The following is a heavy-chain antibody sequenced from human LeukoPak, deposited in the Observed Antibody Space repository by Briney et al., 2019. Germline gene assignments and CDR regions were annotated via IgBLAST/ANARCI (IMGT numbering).Heavy chain of an antibody. CDR1: GYSFSTYW. D-gene: IGHD2-2*02. Sequence: GESLKISCKGSGYSFSTYWIAWVRQMPGKGLEWRGNIYPGDSDTRYSPSFQGQVTISADKSISTAYLQWSSLKASDTAIYYCARQGCSSSSCYTFDYWGQGTLVTVSS. V-gene: IGHV5-51*01. J-gene: IGHJ4*02. CDR3: ARQGCSSSSCYTFDY. CDR2: IYPGDSDT.